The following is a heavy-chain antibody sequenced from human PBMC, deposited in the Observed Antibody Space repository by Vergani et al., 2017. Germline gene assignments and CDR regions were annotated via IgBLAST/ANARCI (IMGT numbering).Heavy chain of an antibody. V-gene: IGHV4-59*01. Sequence: QVHLHESCPGLVKPSETLSLTCTVSGGSISSYYWSWIRQPPGKGLEWIGYIYYSGSTNYNPSLKSRVTISVDTSKNQFSLKLSSVTAADTAVYYCARVSRLYSSGWTGYFDYWGQGTLVTVSS. CDR2: IYYSGST. D-gene: IGHD6-19*01. CDR3: ARVSRLYSSGWTGYFDY. CDR1: GGSISSYY. J-gene: IGHJ4*02.